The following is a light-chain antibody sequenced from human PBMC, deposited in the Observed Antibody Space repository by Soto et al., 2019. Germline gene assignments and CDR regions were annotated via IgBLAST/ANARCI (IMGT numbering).Light chain of an antibody. CDR3: QNYTSAPRT. J-gene: IGKJ1*01. V-gene: IGKV1-27*01. CDR2: GAS. Sequence: DIQMTQYPSSLSAAVGDRVTSTCRASRGISNYLAWYQQRPGQVPKHLIYGASTLQSGVPSRFSGSGSGTDFTLTISSLQAEDLALYYCQNYTSAPRTFGQGTKGEIK. CDR1: RGISNY.